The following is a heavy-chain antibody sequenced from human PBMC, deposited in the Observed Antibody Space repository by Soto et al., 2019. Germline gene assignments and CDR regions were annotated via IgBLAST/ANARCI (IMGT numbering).Heavy chain of an antibody. CDR1: GGSISSYY. V-gene: IGHV4-59*01. J-gene: IGHJ6*02. Sequence: NPSETLSLTCTVSGGSISSYYWSWIRQPPGKGLEWIGYIYYSGSTNYNPSLKSRVTISVDTSKNQFSLKLSSVAAADTAVYYCAREKLYYGMDVWGQGTTVTVSS. CDR3: AREKLYYGMDV. CDR2: IYYSGST.